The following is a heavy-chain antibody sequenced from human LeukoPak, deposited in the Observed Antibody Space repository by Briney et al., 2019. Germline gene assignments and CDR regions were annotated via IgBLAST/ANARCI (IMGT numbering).Heavy chain of an antibody. D-gene: IGHD2-2*01. J-gene: IGHJ4*02. CDR1: GFTFSSYA. Sequence: GRSLRLSCAASGFTFSSYAMHWVRQAPGKGLEWVAVISYDGSNKYYADSVKGRFTISRDNSKNTLYLQMNSLRAEDTAVYYCARGPYCSSTSCYFDYWGQGTLVTVSS. V-gene: IGHV3-30*04. CDR3: ARGPYCSSTSCYFDY. CDR2: ISYDGSNK.